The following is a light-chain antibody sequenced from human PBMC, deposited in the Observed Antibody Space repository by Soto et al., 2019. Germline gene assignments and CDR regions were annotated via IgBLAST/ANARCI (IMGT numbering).Light chain of an antibody. V-gene: IGKV4-1*01. CDR3: QQYESTPPT. Sequence: DIVMTQSPDSLAVSLGERATINCKSSQSVLYSSNNKNYLAWYQQRPGQPPKLLIYRASTRESGVPDRFSGSGSRTDFTLTITSLQAEDVAVYYCQQYESTPPTFGQGTKLEIK. CDR1: QSVLYSSNNKNY. CDR2: RAS. J-gene: IGKJ2*01.